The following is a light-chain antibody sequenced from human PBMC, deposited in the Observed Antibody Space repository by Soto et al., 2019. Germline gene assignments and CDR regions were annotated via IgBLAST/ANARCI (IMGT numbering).Light chain of an antibody. V-gene: IGKV3-20*01. CDR1: QNITNNY. Sequence: EIVLTRSPGTLSLSPGERATLPCSASQNITNNYVAWYQHKPGQAPRLLIYGASSRATGIPVRFSGSGSGTDFTLTISRLEPEDFAVYYCQQHGNSPRTFGQGTKV. CDR2: GAS. CDR3: QQHGNSPRT. J-gene: IGKJ1*01.